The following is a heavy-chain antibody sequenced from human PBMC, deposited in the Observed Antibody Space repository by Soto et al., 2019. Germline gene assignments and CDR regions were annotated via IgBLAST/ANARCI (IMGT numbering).Heavy chain of an antibody. V-gene: IGHV3-33*01. CDR2: IWYDGSNK. D-gene: IGHD6-13*01. J-gene: IGHJ6*02. CDR3: ARDLGGGIAAADTYYYGMDV. Sequence: GGSLRLSCAASGFTFSSYGMHWVRQAPGKGLEWVAVIWYDGSNKYYADSVKGRFTISRDNSKNTLYLQMNSLRAEDTAVYYCARDLGGGIAAADTYYYGMDVWGQGTTVTVSS. CDR1: GFTFSSYG.